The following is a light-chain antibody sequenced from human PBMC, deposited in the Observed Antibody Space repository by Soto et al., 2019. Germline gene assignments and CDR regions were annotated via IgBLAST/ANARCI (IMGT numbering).Light chain of an antibody. CDR1: SSDVCGYNY. V-gene: IGLV2-14*01. Sequence: QSALTQPASVSGSPGQSITISCTGTSSDVCGYNYVSWYRQHPGKAPKLMIYEVSNRPSGVSNRFSGSKSGNTASLTISGLQAEDEADYSCSSYTSSSTRVFGGGTKLTVL. J-gene: IGLJ3*02. CDR3: SSYTSSSTRV. CDR2: EVS.